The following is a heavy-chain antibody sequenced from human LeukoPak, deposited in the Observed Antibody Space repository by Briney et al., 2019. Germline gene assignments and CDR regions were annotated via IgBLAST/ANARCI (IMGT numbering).Heavy chain of an antibody. CDR3: ARVYYYVSSDS. CDR2: MNEDGSDK. CDR1: GFTFSSYS. Sequence: PGGSLRLSCAASGFTFSSYSMNWVRQAPGKGLEWVANMNEDGSDKYYVDSVKGRFTISRDNAKNSLYLQMNSLRAEDTAVYYCARVYYYVSSDSWGQGTLVTVSS. J-gene: IGHJ4*02. D-gene: IGHD3-22*01. V-gene: IGHV3-7*04.